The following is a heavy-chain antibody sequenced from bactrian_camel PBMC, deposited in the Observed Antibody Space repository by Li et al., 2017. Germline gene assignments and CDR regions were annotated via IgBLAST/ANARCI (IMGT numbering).Heavy chain of an antibody. D-gene: IGHD1*01. V-gene: IGHV3S31*01. CDR3: VAPWSTIRA. Sequence: VQLVESGGGLVQPGGSLRLSCTASGFTFSSYAMSWVRQSPQKGLEWVSSIDAGGFNTYSAEAARGRFTISRDNAENTLFLQMNSLETEDTAVYYCVAPWSTIRAWGQGTQVTVS. CDR2: IDAGGFNT. CDR1: GFTFSSYA. J-gene: IGHJ4*01.